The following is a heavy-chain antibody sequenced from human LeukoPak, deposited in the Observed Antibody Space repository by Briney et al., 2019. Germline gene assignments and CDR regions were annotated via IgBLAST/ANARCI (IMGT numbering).Heavy chain of an antibody. Sequence: GASVKVSCKASGYTFSSYGISWVRQAPGQGLEWMGWISTYNGNRNYAQKLQGRVTMTTDTSTRTAYMELRSLRSGDTAVYYCAREGGLISYDYWGQGTLVTVSS. CDR1: GYTFSSYG. J-gene: IGHJ4*02. V-gene: IGHV1-18*01. D-gene: IGHD3-16*01. CDR3: AREGGLISYDY. CDR2: ISTYNGNR.